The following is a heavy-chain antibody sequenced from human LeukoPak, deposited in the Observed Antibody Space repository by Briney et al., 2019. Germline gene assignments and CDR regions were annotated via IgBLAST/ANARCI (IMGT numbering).Heavy chain of an antibody. CDR1: GGTFSSYA. Sequence: ASVKVSCKASGGTFSSYAISWVRQAPGKRPEWLGGFDPEDGERIYAQKMQGRLTMTEDSSTGTVLMELTRLTSDDTATYYCVTVDILTGYHYHFDTWGQGTLVTVSS. D-gene: IGHD3-9*01. CDR3: VTVDILTGYHYHFDT. J-gene: IGHJ4*02. CDR2: FDPEDGER. V-gene: IGHV1-24*01.